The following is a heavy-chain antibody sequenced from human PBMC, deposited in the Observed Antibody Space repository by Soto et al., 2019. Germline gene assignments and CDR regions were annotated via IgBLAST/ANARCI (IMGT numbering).Heavy chain of an antibody. CDR2: ISSRSSYI. V-gene: IGHV3-21*01. J-gene: IGHJ6*03. CDR3: AMGLVVAANYYYYYMDV. CDR1: GFSLSSYG. Sequence: GGSLRLSCAASGFSLSSYGMNWVRQAPGKGLEWVSSISSRSSYIYYADSVKGRFTISRDNAKNSLYLQMNSLRAEDTAVYYCAMGLVVAANYYYYYMDVWGKGTTVTVSS. D-gene: IGHD2-15*01.